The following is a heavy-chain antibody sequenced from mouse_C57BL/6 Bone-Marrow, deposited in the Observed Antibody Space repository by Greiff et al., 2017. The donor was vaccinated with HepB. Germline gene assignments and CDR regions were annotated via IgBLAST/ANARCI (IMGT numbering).Heavy chain of an antibody. CDR1: GYTFTDYN. CDR3: AREETGYAMDY. J-gene: IGHJ4*01. V-gene: IGHV1-22*01. Sequence: DVKLVESGPELVKPGASVKMSCKASGYTFTDYNMHWVKQSHGKSLEWIGYINPNNGGTSYNQKFKGKATLTVNKSSSTAYMELRSLTSEDSAVYYCAREETGYAMDYWGQGTSVTVSS. CDR2: INPNNGGT.